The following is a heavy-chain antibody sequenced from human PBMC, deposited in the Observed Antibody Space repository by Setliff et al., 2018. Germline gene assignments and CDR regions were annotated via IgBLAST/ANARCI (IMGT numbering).Heavy chain of an antibody. CDR3: ARYPSKLPELGIYGWIDY. D-gene: IGHD3-16*01. CDR2: VYYTGIT. CDR1: GGPINNFRDY. Sequence: SETLSLTCNVSGGPINNFRDYWGWIRQAPGKGLEWIGNVYYTGITYYNPSLKSRVTMSVDTSKNQFALKLASVTAADTAVYYCARYPSKLPELGIYGWIDYWGLGTLVTV. V-gene: IGHV4-39*06. J-gene: IGHJ4*02.